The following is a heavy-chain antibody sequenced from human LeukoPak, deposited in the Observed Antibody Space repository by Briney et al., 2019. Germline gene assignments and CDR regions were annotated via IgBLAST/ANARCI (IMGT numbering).Heavy chain of an antibody. CDR1: GFTFSSYA. Sequence: GGSLRLSCAASGFTFSSYAIHWVRQAPGKGLEWVALISYDGSSKYYADSVKGRFTVSRDNSKNTLYLQVSSLRTEDTAVYYCARGGSGSYYYYHYYMDVWGRGTTVTVSS. D-gene: IGHD1-26*01. CDR3: ARGGSGSYYYYHYYMDV. V-gene: IGHV3-30*04. CDR2: ISYDGSSK. J-gene: IGHJ6*03.